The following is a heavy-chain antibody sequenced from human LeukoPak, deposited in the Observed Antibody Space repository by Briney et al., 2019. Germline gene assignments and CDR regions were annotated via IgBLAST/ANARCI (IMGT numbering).Heavy chain of an antibody. CDR3: ARVWQRGGYYFDY. J-gene: IGHJ4*02. CDR2: IYTSGST. V-gene: IGHV4-4*07. CDR1: GGSISSYY. D-gene: IGHD6-25*01. Sequence: AETLSLTXTVSGGSISSYYWSWIRQAAGKGLEWIGRIYTSGSTNYNPSLKSRVTMSVDTSKNQFSLKLSSVTAADTAVYYCARVWQRGGYYFDYWGQGTLVTVSS.